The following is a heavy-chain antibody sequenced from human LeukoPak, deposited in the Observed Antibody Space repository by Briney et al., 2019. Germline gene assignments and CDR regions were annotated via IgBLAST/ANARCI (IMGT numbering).Heavy chain of an antibody. Sequence: YYXXWXRQPXGEGLEWVGYIYYSGSTNYNPSLKSRVTISVDTSKIQFSLKLSSVTAADTAVYFCARDGGSGSYYRFDSWGQGTLVTVSS. J-gene: IGHJ4*02. CDR1: YY. CDR2: IYYSGST. CDR3: ARDGGSGSYYRFDS. D-gene: IGHD3-10*01. V-gene: IGHV4-59*01.